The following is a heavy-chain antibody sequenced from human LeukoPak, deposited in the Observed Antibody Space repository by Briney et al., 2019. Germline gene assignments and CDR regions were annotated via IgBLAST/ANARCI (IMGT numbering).Heavy chain of an antibody. J-gene: IGHJ4*02. CDR1: GYTFTGYA. Sequence: ASVKVSCKTSGYTFTGYAMHWVRQAPGQGLEWMGWISAYNGNTNYAQKLQGRVTMTTDTSTSTAYMELRSLRSDDTAVYYCAREGLNYYGSGSYYNSFDYWGQGTLVTVSS. V-gene: IGHV1-18*04. CDR3: AREGLNYYGSGSYYNSFDY. D-gene: IGHD3-10*01. CDR2: ISAYNGNT.